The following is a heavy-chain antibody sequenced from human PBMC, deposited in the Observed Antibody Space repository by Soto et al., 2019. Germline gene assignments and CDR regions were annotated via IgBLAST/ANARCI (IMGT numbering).Heavy chain of an antibody. J-gene: IGHJ4*02. CDR2: IIPIYGTA. D-gene: IGHD3-22*01. CDR3: ARSYYYDSRGYYYGYYFDY. CDR1: GGTFSSYA. V-gene: IGHV1-69*01. Sequence: QVQLVQSGAEVKKPGSSVKVSCKASGGTFSSYAISWVRQAPGQGLEWMGGIIPIYGTAKYAQKLQGRVTITADESTSTAYMELSSLRSDDTAVYYCARSYYYDSRGYYYGYYFDYWGQGTLVTVSS.